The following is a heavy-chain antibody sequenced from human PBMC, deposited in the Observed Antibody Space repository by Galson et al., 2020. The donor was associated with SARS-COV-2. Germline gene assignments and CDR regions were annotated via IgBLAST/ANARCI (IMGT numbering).Heavy chain of an antibody. D-gene: IGHD3-3*01. Sequence: GGSLRLSCSTSGFTFSNYGMHWVRQAPGKGLEWVALIWYDGSITYYADSVKGRFTIARDNSKNTLYLQMSSLRAEDTALYFCAKDSTFCSGSTCQNYFYYYYMDVWGKGTTVTVSS. CDR3: AKDSTFCSGSTCQNYFYYYYMDV. J-gene: IGHJ6*03. CDR2: IWYDGSIT. V-gene: IGHV3-33*06. CDR1: GFTFSNYG.